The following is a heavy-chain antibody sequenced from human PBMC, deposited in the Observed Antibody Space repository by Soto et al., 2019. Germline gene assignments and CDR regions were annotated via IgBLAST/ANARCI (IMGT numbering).Heavy chain of an antibody. J-gene: IGHJ5*02. D-gene: IGHD6-19*01. CDR2: IYWNDDK. CDR3: AKSGSSGWYGWFDP. V-gene: IGHV2-5*01. Sequence: AGPTLVNPTQTLTLACIFSGFSLRTSGVGVGWIRQPPGKALEWLGFIYWNDDKRYSPSLKSRLTITKDTSKNQVVLTMTNMDPVDTATYYCAKSGSSGWYGWFDPWGQGTMVTGSS. CDR1: GFSLRTSGVG.